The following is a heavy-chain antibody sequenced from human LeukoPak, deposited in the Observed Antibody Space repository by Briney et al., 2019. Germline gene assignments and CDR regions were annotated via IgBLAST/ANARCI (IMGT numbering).Heavy chain of an antibody. CDR2: IYYSGST. D-gene: IGHD2-8*02. Sequence: ASETLSLTCTVSGGSVSSGSYYWSWIRQPPGKGLEWIAYIYYSGSTNYNPSLKSRVTISVDTSKNQFSLKLSSVTAADTAVYYCARDNLVRNAFDIWGQGTMVTVSS. V-gene: IGHV4-61*01. CDR3: ARDNLVRNAFDI. CDR1: GGSVSSGSYY. J-gene: IGHJ3*02.